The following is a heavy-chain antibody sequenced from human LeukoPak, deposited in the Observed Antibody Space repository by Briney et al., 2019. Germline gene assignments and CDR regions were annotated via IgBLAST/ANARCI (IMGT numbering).Heavy chain of an antibody. CDR1: GYSFTTYW. CDR2: IYPGDSDT. J-gene: IGHJ4*02. V-gene: IGHV5-51*01. Sequence: PGESLKISCKGSGYSFTTYWIGWVRQMPGKGLEWVGIIYPGDSDTRYSPSFQGQVTISADKSISTAYLQWNSLKASDTAMYYCARLLGSGSYYNPLDYWGQGTLVIVSS. D-gene: IGHD3-10*01. CDR3: ARLLGSGSYYNPLDY.